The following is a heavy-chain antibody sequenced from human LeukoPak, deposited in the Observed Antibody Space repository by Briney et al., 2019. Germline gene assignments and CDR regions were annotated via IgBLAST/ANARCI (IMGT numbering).Heavy chain of an antibody. V-gene: IGHV4-34*01. CDR3: ARASGGSYQN. Sequence: SETLSLTCAVYGGSFSGYYWSWIRQPPGKGLEWIGEINHSGSTNYNPSLKSRVTISVDTSKNQFSLKLSSVTAADTAVYYCARASGGSYQNWGQGTLVTVSS. J-gene: IGHJ4*02. D-gene: IGHD1-26*01. CDR1: GGSFSGYY. CDR2: INHSGST.